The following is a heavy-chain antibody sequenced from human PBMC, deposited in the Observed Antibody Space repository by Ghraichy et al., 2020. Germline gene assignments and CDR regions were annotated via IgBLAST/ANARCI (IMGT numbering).Heavy chain of an antibody. V-gene: IGHV4-34*01. CDR1: GGSFSGYY. CDR3: ARGVYDFWSGLFKSWFDP. Sequence: SQTLSLTCAVYGGSFSGYYWSWIRQPPGKGLEWIGEINHSGSTNYNPSLKSRVTISVDTSKNQFSLKLSSVTAADTAVYYCARGVYDFWSGLFKSWFDPWGQGTLVTVSS. J-gene: IGHJ5*02. CDR2: INHSGST. D-gene: IGHD3-3*01.